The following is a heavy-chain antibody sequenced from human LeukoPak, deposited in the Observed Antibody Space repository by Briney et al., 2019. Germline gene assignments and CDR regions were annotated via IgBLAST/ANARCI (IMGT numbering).Heavy chain of an antibody. D-gene: IGHD3-22*01. V-gene: IGHV4-59*13. CDR2: IYYSGST. Sequence: SETLSLTCTVWGGSISNYYGSWIRQPRGRGREGVGYIYYSGSTSYNPSLKRRVTISVDKSKNQFSLKLSSVTAADTAFYYCARGSHTSGYVDAFDIWGQGTLVTVSS. CDR1: GGSISNYY. J-gene: IGHJ3*02. CDR3: ARGSHTSGYVDAFDI.